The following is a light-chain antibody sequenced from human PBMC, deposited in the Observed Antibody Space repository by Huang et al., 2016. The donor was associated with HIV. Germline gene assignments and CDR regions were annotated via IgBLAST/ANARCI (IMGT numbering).Light chain of an antibody. J-gene: IGKJ4*01. Sequence: DIQMTQSPSSLSASVGERVTITCWASQDIRSNFAWFQQTPGKAPKSLIYDASTLQSGGPSKFSGNGYGTDFTLTISSLQPEDIATYYCQQSNTFPLTFGGGTKVEI. CDR1: QDIRSN. V-gene: IGKV1-16*02. CDR2: DAS. CDR3: QQSNTFPLT.